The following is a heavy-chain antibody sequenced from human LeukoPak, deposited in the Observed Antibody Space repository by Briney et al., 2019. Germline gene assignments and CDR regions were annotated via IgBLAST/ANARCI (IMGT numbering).Heavy chain of an antibody. Sequence: GGSLRLSCAASGFTVSSHWMHRVRQAPGKGLVWVSRIYGDTYYADSVKGRFTISRDNAKNTLYLQMDSLRPEDTAVYYCARGSGSYGLWDYWGQGTLVTVSS. CDR1: GFTVSSHW. CDR3: ARGSGSYGLWDY. CDR2: IYGDT. J-gene: IGHJ4*02. V-gene: IGHV3-74*01. D-gene: IGHD1-26*01.